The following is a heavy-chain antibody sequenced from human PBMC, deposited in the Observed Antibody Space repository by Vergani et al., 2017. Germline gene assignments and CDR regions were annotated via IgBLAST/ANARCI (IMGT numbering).Heavy chain of an antibody. J-gene: IGHJ1*01. D-gene: IGHD2-2*01. CDR3: ARDPGSRCSSSSCYFPEYFQH. CDR1: GFTFSIYS. CDR2: ISSSSSYI. Sequence: EVQLVESGGGLVKPGGSLRLSCAASGFTFSIYSMNWVRQAPGKGLEWVSSISSSSSYIYYADSVKGRFTISRDNAKNSLYLQMNSLRAEDTAVYYCARDPGSRCSSSSCYFPEYFQHWGQGTLVTVSS. V-gene: IGHV3-21*01.